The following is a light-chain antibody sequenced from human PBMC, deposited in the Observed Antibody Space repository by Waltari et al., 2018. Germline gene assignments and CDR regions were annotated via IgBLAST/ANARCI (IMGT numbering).Light chain of an antibody. CDR3: ASGDDSLSGLF. Sequence: QSVLTQPPSASGTPGQRVSMSCSGSSSNIGRSSVSWYQQVPGTAPKLLIYRNNKRPPGVPDRFPGSKYVTSAALAISGLRSEDEADYYCASGDDSLSGLFFGSGTNVTVL. V-gene: IGLV1-47*01. CDR2: RNN. CDR1: SSNIGRSS. J-gene: IGLJ1*01.